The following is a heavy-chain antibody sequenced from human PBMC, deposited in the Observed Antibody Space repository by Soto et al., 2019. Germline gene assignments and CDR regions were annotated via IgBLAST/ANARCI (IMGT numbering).Heavy chain of an antibody. Sequence: EVQLVESGGVLIHRGGSLRLSCEASGFRFSDYDMHWVRQHPGKGLEWVSGIGTNADTHYSDSVKGRFTVSRENDKNSLYLQMNSLKADDTAVYFCARGRPFWSDFYIDYWGQGTLLTVSS. CDR3: ARGRPFWSDFYIDY. CDR1: GFRFSDYD. CDR2: IGTNADT. D-gene: IGHD3-3*01. J-gene: IGHJ4*02. V-gene: IGHV3-13*01.